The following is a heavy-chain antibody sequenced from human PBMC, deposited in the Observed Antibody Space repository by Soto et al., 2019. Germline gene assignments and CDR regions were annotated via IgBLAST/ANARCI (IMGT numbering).Heavy chain of an antibody. Sequence: GGSLRLSCAASGFICSSYDMSWVRQAPGKGLEWVSTILVDGRTFYVDSVKGRFTISRDSSKNTVYLQMNSLTAGDTALYYCAKDRTPHNWKYGREFDPWGQGTLVTVSS. CDR1: GFICSSYD. D-gene: IGHD1-7*01. CDR2: ILVDGRT. CDR3: AKDRTPHNWKYGREFDP. J-gene: IGHJ5*02. V-gene: IGHV3-23*01.